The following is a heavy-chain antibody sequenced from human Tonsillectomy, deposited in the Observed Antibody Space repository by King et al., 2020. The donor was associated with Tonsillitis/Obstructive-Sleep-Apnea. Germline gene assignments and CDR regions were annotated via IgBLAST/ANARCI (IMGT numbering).Heavy chain of an antibody. CDR2: IDPSGGST. J-gene: IGHJ4*02. D-gene: IGHD6-13*01. CDR1: GYTFTTYY. Sequence: QLVQSGAEVKKPGASVRVSCKASGYTFTTYYMHWVRQAPGQGLEWMGIIDPSGGSTTYAQKFRGRVTRTRDTSTSTVYMELSSLRSEDTAVYYCAKDVTHVAASTRHFDYWGQGTLVTVSS. CDR3: AKDVTHVAASTRHFDY. V-gene: IGHV1-46*01.